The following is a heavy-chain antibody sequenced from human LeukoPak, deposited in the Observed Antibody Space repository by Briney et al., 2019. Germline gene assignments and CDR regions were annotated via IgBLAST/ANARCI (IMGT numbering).Heavy chain of an antibody. CDR1: GVSINSYY. CDR2: IYYSGST. V-gene: IGHV4-59*01. CDR3: ARHLRGGATTGMDV. J-gene: IGHJ6*02. D-gene: IGHD3-16*01. Sequence: SETLSLTCTVSGVSINSYYWSWIRQPPGKGLEWIGYIYYSGSTNYNPSLKSRVTISVDTSKNQFSLKLSSVTAADTAVYYCARHLRGGATTGMDVWGQGTTITVSS.